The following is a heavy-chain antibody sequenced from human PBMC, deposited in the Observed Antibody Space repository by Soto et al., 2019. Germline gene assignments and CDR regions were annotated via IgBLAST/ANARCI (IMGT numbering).Heavy chain of an antibody. D-gene: IGHD2-2*01. CDR3: AKEVVPGATGHCMDV. J-gene: IGHJ6*02. CDR2: IIPIFGSA. V-gene: IGHV1-69*06. CDR1: GGTFNNYG. Sequence: QVQLVQSGAEVKKPGSSVKVSCKASGGTFNNYGVTWVRQAPGQGLEWIGGIIPIFGSAKYTEMLRGRITITADKSTSTAYMELSSLNSDDTAVYYCAKEVVPGATGHCMDVWGQGTTVTVSS.